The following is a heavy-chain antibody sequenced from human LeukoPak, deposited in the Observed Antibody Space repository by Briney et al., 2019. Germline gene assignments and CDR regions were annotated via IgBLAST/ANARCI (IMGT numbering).Heavy chain of an antibody. CDR3: VRSMGGSNDF. CDR2: INIDGSRT. J-gene: IGHJ4*02. D-gene: IGHD4-11*01. V-gene: IGHV3-74*01. Sequence: GGSLRLSCAGSGFTFSNYWVHWVRQAAGKGLVWVSRINIDGSRTDYADSVRGRFTISRDNAKHTLSLQMNSLTAEDTAVYYCVRSMGGSNDFWGQGTLVTVSS. CDR1: GFTFSNYW.